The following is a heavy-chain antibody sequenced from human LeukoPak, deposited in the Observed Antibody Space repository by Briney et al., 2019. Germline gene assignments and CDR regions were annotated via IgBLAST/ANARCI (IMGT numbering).Heavy chain of an antibody. D-gene: IGHD3-3*01. CDR3: ARDSITIFGVVHHYYYYMDV. CDR2: ISSSSSYI. Sequence: PGGSLRLSCAASGFTFSSYSMNWVRQAPGKGLEWVSSISSSSSYIYYADSVKGRFTTSRDNAKNSLYLQMNSLRAEDTAVYYCARDSITIFGVVHHYYYYMDVWGKGTTVTVSS. J-gene: IGHJ6*03. V-gene: IGHV3-21*01. CDR1: GFTFSSYS.